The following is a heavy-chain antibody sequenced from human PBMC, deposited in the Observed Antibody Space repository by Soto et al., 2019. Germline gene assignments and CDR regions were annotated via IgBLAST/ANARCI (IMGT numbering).Heavy chain of an antibody. V-gene: IGHV3-7*01. CDR2: IKPDGSEK. CDR3: ARLSPY. J-gene: IGHJ4*02. D-gene: IGHD3-16*02. Sequence: LRLSCAASGFTFSSYXMSWVRQAPGKGLEWVANIKPDGSEKYYVDSVKGRFTISRDDAKNSLYLEMNSLRAEDTAVYYCARLSPYWGQGALVTVSS. CDR1: GFTFSSYX.